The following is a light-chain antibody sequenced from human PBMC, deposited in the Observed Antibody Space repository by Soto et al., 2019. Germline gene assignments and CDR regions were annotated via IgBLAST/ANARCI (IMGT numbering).Light chain of an antibody. CDR2: GAS. CDR3: QQYGSSPLFT. Sequence: EIVLTQSSGTLSLSPGERATLSCRASHSVSSSYLAWYQQKPGQAPRLLIYGASSRATGIPDRFSGSGSGTDFTLTISRLEPEDFAVYYCQQYGSSPLFTFGPGTKVDIK. CDR1: HSVSSSY. J-gene: IGKJ3*01. V-gene: IGKV3-20*01.